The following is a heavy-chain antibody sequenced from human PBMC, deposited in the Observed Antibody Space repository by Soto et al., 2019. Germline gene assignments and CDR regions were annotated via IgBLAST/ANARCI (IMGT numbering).Heavy chain of an antibody. J-gene: IGHJ2*01. CDR3: ARDRTAKFAPYWHFDL. CDR1: GDSISNYY. CDR2: VHYSGDT. Sequence: SETLSLTCTVSGDSISNYYWSWIRQSPGKGLEWIGDVHYSGDTNYNPSLKSRVTMSIDTSKNQFSLRLTSVTAADRAVYYCARDRTAKFAPYWHFDLWGRGTLVTVSS. D-gene: IGHD2-21*02. V-gene: IGHV4-59*01.